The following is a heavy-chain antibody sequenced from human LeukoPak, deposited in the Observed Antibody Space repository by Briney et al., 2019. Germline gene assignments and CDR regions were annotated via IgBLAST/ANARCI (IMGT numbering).Heavy chain of an antibody. J-gene: IGHJ3*01. CDR3: ARDRGGTYTVGGAFDF. V-gene: IGHV3-33*01. Sequence: GGSLRLSCAASGFTFGHYGMHWVRQAPGKGLEWVAVVFYNGGNKYHGDSVKGRFTISRDNSKNTHDLQMNNLRVEDTAVYYCARDRGGTYTVGGAFDFWGQGAVVTVSS. CDR1: GFTFGHYG. CDR2: VFYNGGNK. D-gene: IGHD1-26*01.